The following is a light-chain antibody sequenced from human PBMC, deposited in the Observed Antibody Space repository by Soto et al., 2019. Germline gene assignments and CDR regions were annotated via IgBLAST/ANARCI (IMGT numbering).Light chain of an antibody. J-gene: IGKJ1*01. Sequence: EIVLTQSPGTLSLSPGERATLSCRASQYINTRLAWYQHRPGQAPRLLIYQTSLRAAGIPARFSASGSGTDFTLTIRDVQPEDFAIYYCHQRKSWPRTFGQGTKVDIK. V-gene: IGKV3-11*01. CDR3: HQRKSWPRT. CDR1: QYINTR. CDR2: QTS.